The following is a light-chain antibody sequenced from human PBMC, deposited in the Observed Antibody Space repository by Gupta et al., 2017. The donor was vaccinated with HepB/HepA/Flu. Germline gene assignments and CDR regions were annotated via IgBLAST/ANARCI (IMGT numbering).Light chain of an antibody. CDR2: INN. CDR1: RSNIGSNT. Sequence: QSVLTQPPSVSDIPGQRVTISCSGSRSNIGSNTVNWYQQHPGTAPKLLIYINNQRPSGVPARFSGSKSGTSASLAISGLQSEDDADYYCSSWDDSLNGIIFGGGTKVTVL. CDR3: SSWDDSLNGII. J-gene: IGLJ2*01. V-gene: IGLV1-44*01.